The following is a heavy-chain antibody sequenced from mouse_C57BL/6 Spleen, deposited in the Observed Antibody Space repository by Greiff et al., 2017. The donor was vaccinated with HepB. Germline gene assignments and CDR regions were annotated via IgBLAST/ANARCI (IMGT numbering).Heavy chain of an antibody. CDR1: GFSLTSYG. CDR3: ARLRNYAMDY. D-gene: IGHD1-1*01. V-gene: IGHV2-6*01. Sequence: VQLQESGPGLVAPSQSLSITCTVSGFSLTSYGVDWVRQSPGKCLEWLGVIWGVGSTNYNSALKCRLSISKDNSKSQVFLKMNSLQTDDTAMYYCARLRNYAMDYWGQGTSVTVSS. CDR2: IWGVGST. J-gene: IGHJ4*01.